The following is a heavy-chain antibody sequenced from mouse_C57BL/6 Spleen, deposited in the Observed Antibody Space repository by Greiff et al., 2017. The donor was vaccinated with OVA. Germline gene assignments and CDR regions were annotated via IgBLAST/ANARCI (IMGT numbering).Heavy chain of an antibody. J-gene: IGHJ4*01. CDR2: IYPGDGDT. Sequence: VQLQQSGPELVKPGASVKISCKASGYAFSSSWMNWVKQRPGKGLEWIGRIYPGDGDTNYNGKFKGKATLTADKSSSTAYMQLSSLTSEDSAVYFCAREGGSYGYDDYYAMDYWGQGTSVTVSS. CDR3: AREGGSYGYDDYYAMDY. D-gene: IGHD2-2*01. CDR1: GYAFSSSW. V-gene: IGHV1-82*01.